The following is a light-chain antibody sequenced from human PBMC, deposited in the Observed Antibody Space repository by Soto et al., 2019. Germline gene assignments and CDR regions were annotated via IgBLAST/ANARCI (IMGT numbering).Light chain of an antibody. CDR1: YNL. CDR3: CSYAGQRVV. J-gene: IGLJ2*01. V-gene: IGLV2-23*01. CDR2: EGN. Sequence: QSSLTQPASVSGSPGQSITISCTYNLVSWYQQHPGKAPKLMIYEGNKRPSGVSNRFSGSKSGNTASLTISRLQAEDEADYYCCSYAGQRVVFGGGTQLTVL.